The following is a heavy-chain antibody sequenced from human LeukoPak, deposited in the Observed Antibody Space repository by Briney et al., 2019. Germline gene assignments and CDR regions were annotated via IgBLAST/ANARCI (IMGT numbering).Heavy chain of an antibody. CDR3: ARGQIGGDHAFDI. D-gene: IGHD2/OR15-2a*01. J-gene: IGHJ3*02. Sequence: SETLSLTCAVYGGPFRGYYWSWIRQPPGKGLEWIGEINHSGSTNYNPSLKSRVTISVDTSKNQFSLKLSSVTAADTAVYYCARGQIGGDHAFDIWGQGTMVTVSS. V-gene: IGHV4-34*01. CDR2: INHSGST. CDR1: GGPFRGYY.